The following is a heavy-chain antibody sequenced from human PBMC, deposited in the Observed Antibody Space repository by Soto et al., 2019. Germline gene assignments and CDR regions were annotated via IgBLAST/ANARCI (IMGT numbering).Heavy chain of an antibody. D-gene: IGHD6-13*01. CDR3: AKAEVPAGTSIYYYYYYYMDV. CDR1: GFTFSSYA. J-gene: IGHJ6*03. Sequence: GGSLRLSCAASGFTFSSYAMSWVRQAPGKGLEWVSAISGSGGSTYYADSVKGRFTISRDNSKNTLYLQMNSLRAEDTAVYYCAKAEVPAGTSIYYYYYYYMDVWGKGTTVTVSS. V-gene: IGHV3-23*01. CDR2: ISGSGGST.